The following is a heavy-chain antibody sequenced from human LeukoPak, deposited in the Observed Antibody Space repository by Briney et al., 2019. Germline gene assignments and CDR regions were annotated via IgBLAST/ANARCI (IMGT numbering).Heavy chain of an antibody. Sequence: PSQTLSLTCAVSGGSISSGGYSWSWIRQPPGKGLEWIGYIYHSGSTYYNPSLKSRVTISVDTSKNQFSLKLSSVTAADTAVYYCARERHGDYLISTVIYYFDYWGQGTLVTVSS. CDR3: ARERHGDYLISTVIYYFDY. J-gene: IGHJ4*02. CDR2: IYHSGST. D-gene: IGHD4-17*01. V-gene: IGHV4-30-2*01. CDR1: GGSISSGGYS.